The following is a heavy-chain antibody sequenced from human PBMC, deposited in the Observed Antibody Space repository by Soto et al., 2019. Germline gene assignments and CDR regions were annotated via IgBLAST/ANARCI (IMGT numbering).Heavy chain of an antibody. V-gene: IGHV1-2*02. CDR1: GYTFTGYY. Sequence: QVQLVQSGAEVKKPGASVKVSCKASGYTFTGYYMHWVRQAPGQGLEWMGWINPNSGGTNYAQKFQGRVTMTRDTSISTAYMELSRLRSDDTAVYYCARVKMYDYVWGSYRYPFDYWGQGTLVTVSS. CDR2: INPNSGGT. CDR3: ARVKMYDYVWGSYRYPFDY. J-gene: IGHJ4*02. D-gene: IGHD3-16*02.